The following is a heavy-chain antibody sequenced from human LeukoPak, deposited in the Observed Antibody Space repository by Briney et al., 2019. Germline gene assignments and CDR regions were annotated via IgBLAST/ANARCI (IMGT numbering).Heavy chain of an antibody. D-gene: IGHD1-7*01. CDR3: AREYAGTTTNWFDP. CDR2: INPNSGDT. J-gene: IGHJ5*02. V-gene: IGHV1-2*02. CDR1: GYTFTDYY. Sequence: ASVEVSCKASGYTFTDYYIHWVRQAPGRGLEWMGWINPNSGDTNYAQKFQDRVTMTRDTSISIAYMDLSRLRSDDTAVYYCAREYAGTTTNWFDPWGQGTLVTVSS.